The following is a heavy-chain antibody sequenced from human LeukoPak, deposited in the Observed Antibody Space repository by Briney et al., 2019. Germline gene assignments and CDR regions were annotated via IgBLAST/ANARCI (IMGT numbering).Heavy chain of an antibody. J-gene: IGHJ4*02. CDR2: IIPIFGTA. D-gene: IGHD1-26*01. Sequence: SVKVSCKASGYTFTSYGISWVRQDPGQGLEWMGGIIPIFGTANYAQKFQGRVTITADESTSTAYMELSSLRSEDTAVYYCARAKWELPGDFDYWGQGTLVTVSS. V-gene: IGHV1-69*13. CDR1: GYTFTSYG. CDR3: ARAKWELPGDFDY.